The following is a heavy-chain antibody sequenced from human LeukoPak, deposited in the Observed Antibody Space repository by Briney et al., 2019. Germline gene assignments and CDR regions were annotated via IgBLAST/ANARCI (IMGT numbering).Heavy chain of an antibody. V-gene: IGHV3-33*08. CDR1: GFTFSSYA. CDR2: IWYDGSNK. D-gene: IGHD5-12*01. J-gene: IGHJ4*02. CDR3: ARWSGYSGYDLGGPFDY. Sequence: PGGSLRLSCAASGFTFSSYAMHWVRQAPGKGLEWVAVIWYDGSNKYYADSVKGRFTISRDNSKNTLYLQMNSLRAEDTAVYYCARWSGYSGYDLGGPFDYWGQGTLVTVSS.